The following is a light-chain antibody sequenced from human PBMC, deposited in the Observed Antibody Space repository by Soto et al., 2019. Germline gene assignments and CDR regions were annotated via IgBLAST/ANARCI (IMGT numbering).Light chain of an antibody. Sequence: DIQMTQSPSSLSASVGDRVTITCRASQGISTYLNWYQQKPGKAPKFLIYAASSLQSGVPSRFSGSGSETDFTLIISSLQPEDFATYSCQQSYSTTWTFGQGTKV. CDR2: AAS. J-gene: IGKJ1*01. CDR3: QQSYSTTWT. CDR1: QGISTY. V-gene: IGKV1-39*01.